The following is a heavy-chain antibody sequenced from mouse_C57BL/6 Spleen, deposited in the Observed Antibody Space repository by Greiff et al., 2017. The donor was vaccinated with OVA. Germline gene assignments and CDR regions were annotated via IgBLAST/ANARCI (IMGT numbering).Heavy chain of an antibody. V-gene: IGHV6-3*01. CDR2: IRLKSDNYAT. CDR3: TGAGTYWFAY. CDR1: GFTFSNYW. J-gene: IGHJ3*01. Sequence: EVQGVESGGGLVQPGGSMKLSCVASGFTFSNYWMNWVRQSPEKGLEWVAQIRLKSDNYATHYAESVKGRFTISRDDSKSSVYLQMNNLRAEDTGIYYCTGAGTYWFAYWGQGTLVTVSA. D-gene: IGHD4-1*01.